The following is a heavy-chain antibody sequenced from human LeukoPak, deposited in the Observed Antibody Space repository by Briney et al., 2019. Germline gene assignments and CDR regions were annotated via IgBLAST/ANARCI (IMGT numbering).Heavy chain of an antibody. D-gene: IGHD3-10*01. CDR3: ARAFPGRDYGSGSYSGNWFDP. Sequence: GASVKVSCKASGYTFTSYYMHWVRQAPEQGLEWMGIINPSGGSTSYAQKFQGRVTMTRDTSTSTVYMELSSLRSEDTAVYYCARAFPGRDYGSGSYSGNWFDPWGQGTLVTVSS. CDR2: INPSGGST. J-gene: IGHJ5*02. V-gene: IGHV1-46*01. CDR1: GYTFTSYY.